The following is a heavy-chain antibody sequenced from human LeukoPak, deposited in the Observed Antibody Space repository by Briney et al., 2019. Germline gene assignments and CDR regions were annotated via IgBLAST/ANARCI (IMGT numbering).Heavy chain of an antibody. D-gene: IGHD3-10*01. CDR1: GGSFSGYY. Sequence: SETLSLTCAVYGGSFSGYYWSWIRQPPEKGLEWIGEINHSGSTNYNPSLKSRVTISVDTSKNQFSLKLSSVTAADTAVYYCLGWAYYGSGSYYTDYWGQGTLVTVSS. V-gene: IGHV4-34*01. CDR2: INHSGST. CDR3: LGWAYYGSGSYYTDY. J-gene: IGHJ4*02.